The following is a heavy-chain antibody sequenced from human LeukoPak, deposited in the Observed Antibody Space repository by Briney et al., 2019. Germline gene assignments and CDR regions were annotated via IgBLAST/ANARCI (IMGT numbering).Heavy chain of an antibody. CDR2: IIPILGIA. Sequence: AASVKVSCKASVGTFSSYAISWVRQAPGQGLEWMGRIIPILGIANYAQKFQGRVTITADKSTSTAYMELSSLRSEDTAVYYCARDASRKQLDYYYYYMDVWGKGTTVTVSS. V-gene: IGHV1-69*04. J-gene: IGHJ6*03. D-gene: IGHD6-6*01. CDR3: ARDASRKQLDYYYYYMDV. CDR1: VGTFSSYA.